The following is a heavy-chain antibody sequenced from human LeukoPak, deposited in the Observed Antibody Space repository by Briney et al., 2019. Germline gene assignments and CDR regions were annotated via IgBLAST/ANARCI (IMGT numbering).Heavy chain of an antibody. J-gene: IGHJ6*03. CDR1: GGSISSYY. CDR3: ARDNCSSTSCPKSSYYYMDV. D-gene: IGHD2-2*01. V-gene: IGHV4-59*01. CDR2: IYYSGST. Sequence: SETLSLTCTVSGGSISSYYWSWIRQPPGKGLEWIGYIYYSGSTNYNPSLKSRVTTSVDTSKNQFSLKLSSVTAADTAVYYCARDNCSSTSCPKSSYYYMDVWGKGTTVTVSS.